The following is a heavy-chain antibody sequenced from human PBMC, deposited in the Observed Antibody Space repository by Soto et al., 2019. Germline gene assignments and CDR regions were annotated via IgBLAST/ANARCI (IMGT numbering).Heavy chain of an antibody. CDR2: IYYSGST. CDR3: ARQRRVGIFGVVIKELDY. CDR1: GGSISSSSYY. V-gene: IGHV4-39*01. J-gene: IGHJ4*02. D-gene: IGHD3-3*01. Sequence: QLQLQESGPGLVKPSETLSLTCTVSGGSISSSSYYWGWIRQPPGKGLEWIGSIYYSGSTYYNPSLKSRVTISVDTSKNQFSLKLSSVTAADTAVYYCARQRRVGIFGVVIKELDYWGQGTLVTVSS.